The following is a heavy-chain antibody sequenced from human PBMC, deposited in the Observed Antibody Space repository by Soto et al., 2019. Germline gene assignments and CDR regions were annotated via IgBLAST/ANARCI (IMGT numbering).Heavy chain of an antibody. CDR3: AHNSPDILAADY. V-gene: IGHV2-5*02. CDR2: IYWDDDK. Sequence: QITLKESGPTLVKPTQTLTLTSTFSVFSLSTSGVGVGWIRRPPGKALEWLALIYWDDDKRYSPSLKSRLTITKDTSKNQVVLTMTNMDPVDTATYYCAHNSPDILAADYWGQGTLVTVSS. CDR1: VFSLSTSGVG. D-gene: IGHD5-12*01. J-gene: IGHJ4*02.